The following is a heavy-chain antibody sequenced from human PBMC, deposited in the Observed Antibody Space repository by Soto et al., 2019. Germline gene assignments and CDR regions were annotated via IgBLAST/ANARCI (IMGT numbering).Heavy chain of an antibody. CDR2: IYPGDSDT. J-gene: IGHJ6*02. Sequence: GESLKISCKGSGYSFTSYWIGWVRQMPGKGLEWMGIIYPGDSDTRYSPSFQGQVTISADKSISTAYLQWSSLKASDTAMYYCASSREAARPFDYGMDVWGQGTTVTVSS. CDR1: GYSFTSYW. D-gene: IGHD6-6*01. V-gene: IGHV5-51*01. CDR3: ASSREAARPFDYGMDV.